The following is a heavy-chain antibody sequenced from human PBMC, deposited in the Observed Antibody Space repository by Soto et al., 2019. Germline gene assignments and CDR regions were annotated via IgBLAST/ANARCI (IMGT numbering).Heavy chain of an antibody. Sequence: GASVKVSCKASGYTFTSYAMHWVRQAPGQRLEWMGWINAGNGNIKYSQKFQGRITITRDTSASTAYMELSSLRSEDTAIYYCARVKPLCDGPPYHFGMDVWGQGTTVPVSS. CDR1: GYTFTSYA. CDR3: ARVKPLCDGPPYHFGMDV. J-gene: IGHJ6*02. CDR2: INAGNGNI. V-gene: IGHV1-3*01. D-gene: IGHD2-21*01.